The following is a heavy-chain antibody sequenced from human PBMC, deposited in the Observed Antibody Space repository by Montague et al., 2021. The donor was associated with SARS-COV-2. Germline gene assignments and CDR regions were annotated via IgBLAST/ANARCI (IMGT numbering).Heavy chain of an antibody. CDR1: GGSISSGSYY. CDR3: AREYPGFALDY. D-gene: IGHD6-25*01. V-gene: IGHV4-61*02. CDR2: IYTSGST. J-gene: IGHJ4*02. Sequence: TLSLTCTVSGGSISSGSYYWSWIRQPAGKGLEWIGRIYTSGSTNYNPSLKGRVTISVDTSKNQFSLKLSSVTAADTAVYYCAREYPGFALDYWGQGTLVTVSS.